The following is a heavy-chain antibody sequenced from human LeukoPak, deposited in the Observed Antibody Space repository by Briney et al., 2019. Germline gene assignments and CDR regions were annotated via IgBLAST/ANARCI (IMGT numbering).Heavy chain of an antibody. V-gene: IGHV3-30*04. CDR1: GSGFTFGNFA. CDR2: ISYDGSNK. CDR3: ARAHCSSTSCYYGRVAPLDYYYGMDV. D-gene: IGHD2-2*01. Sequence: PGGSLRLSCEASGSGFTFGNFAMSWVRQAPGKGLEWVAVISYDGSNKYYADSVKGRFTISRDNSKNTLYLQMNSLRAEDTAVYYCARAHCSSTSCYYGRVAPLDYYYGMDVRGQGTTVTVSS. J-gene: IGHJ6*02.